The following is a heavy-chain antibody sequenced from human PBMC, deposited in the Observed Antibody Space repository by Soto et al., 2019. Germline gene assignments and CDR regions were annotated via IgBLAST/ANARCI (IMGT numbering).Heavy chain of an antibody. Sequence: SETLSLTCTVSGGSISSYYWSWIRQPPGKGLEWIGYIYYSGGTNYNPSLKSRVTISVDTSKNQFSLKLSSVTAADTAVYYCARGAVLLWFGESSYNWFDPWGQGTLVTVSS. V-gene: IGHV4-59*01. CDR2: IYYSGGT. J-gene: IGHJ5*02. CDR3: ARGAVLLWFGESSYNWFDP. D-gene: IGHD3-10*01. CDR1: GGSISSYY.